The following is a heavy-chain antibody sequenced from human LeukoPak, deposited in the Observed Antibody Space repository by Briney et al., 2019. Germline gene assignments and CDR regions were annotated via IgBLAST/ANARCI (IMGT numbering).Heavy chain of an antibody. CDR2: ISDSGDT. Sequence: PSETLSLTCTVSDDSISIYSWSWIRQPPGKGLEWIGYISDSGDTNSNPSLKSRVAISVDTSKNQFSLKLASVTAADTAVYYCASIASGDRYSGYAKDRYYFDYWGQGTLVTVSS. CDR1: DDSISIYS. CDR3: ASIASGDRYSGYAKDRYYFDY. J-gene: IGHJ4*02. D-gene: IGHD5-12*01. V-gene: IGHV4-59*01.